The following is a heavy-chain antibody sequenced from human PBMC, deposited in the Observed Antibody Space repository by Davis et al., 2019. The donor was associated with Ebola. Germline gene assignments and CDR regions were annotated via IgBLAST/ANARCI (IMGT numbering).Heavy chain of an antibody. CDR3: ARPSEWSWFDP. J-gene: IGHJ5*02. V-gene: IGHV4-34*01. CDR1: GGSFSGYY. D-gene: IGHD1-14*01. Sequence: MPSETLSLTCAVYGGSFSGYYWSWIRQPPGKGLEWIGEINHSGSTYYNPSLKSRVTISVDTSKNQFSLKLSSVTAADTAVYYCARPSEWSWFDPWGQGTLVTVSS. CDR2: INHSGST.